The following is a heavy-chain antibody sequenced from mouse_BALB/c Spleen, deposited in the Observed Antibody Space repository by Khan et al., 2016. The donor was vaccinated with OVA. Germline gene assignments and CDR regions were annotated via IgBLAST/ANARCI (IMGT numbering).Heavy chain of an antibody. CDR2: ISYSGST. Sequence: EVQLQESGPGLVKPSQSLSLTCTVTGYSITSGYGWNWIRQFPGNKLEWMGYISYSGSTNYNPSLKNRISITRATSKNQFFLQLNSVTTEDTATYYCARTARIKYWGKGTTLTVSS. CDR1: GYSITSGYG. J-gene: IGHJ2*01. V-gene: IGHV3-2*02. CDR3: ARTARIKY. D-gene: IGHD1-2*01.